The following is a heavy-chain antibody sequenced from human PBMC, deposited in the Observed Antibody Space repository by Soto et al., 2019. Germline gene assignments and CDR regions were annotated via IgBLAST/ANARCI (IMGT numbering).Heavy chain of an antibody. CDR1: GYTLTVYY. Sequence: ASVKVSCTASGYTLTVYYMHWVRQAPGQGLEWMGWINPNSGGTNYAQKFQGWVTMTRDTSISTAYMELSRLRSDDTAVYYCAREATGTNYFDYWGQGTLVTVSS. V-gene: IGHV1-2*04. D-gene: IGHD5-12*01. CDR3: AREATGTNYFDY. CDR2: INPNSGGT. J-gene: IGHJ4*02.